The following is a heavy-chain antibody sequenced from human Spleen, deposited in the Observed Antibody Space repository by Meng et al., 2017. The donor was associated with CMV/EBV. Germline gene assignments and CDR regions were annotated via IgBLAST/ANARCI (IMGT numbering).Heavy chain of an antibody. CDR3: ASGPRSGYRFDY. Sequence: SSKESGYTFTRDYMQWVRQAPGQGLEWMGIINPSGGNASYTKKFQGRVTMTRDKSTSTVYMELSSLRSEDTAVYYCASGPRSGYRFDYWGQGTLVTVSS. J-gene: IGHJ4*02. CDR1: GYTFTRDY. D-gene: IGHD3-22*01. CDR2: INPSGGNA. V-gene: IGHV1-46*01.